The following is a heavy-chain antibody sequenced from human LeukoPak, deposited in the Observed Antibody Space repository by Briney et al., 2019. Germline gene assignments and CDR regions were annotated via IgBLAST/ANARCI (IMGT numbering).Heavy chain of an antibody. CDR2: INAGNGNT. V-gene: IGHV1-3*01. CDR3: ARGIAVAGRKGNWFDP. CDR1: GYTFTSYA. J-gene: IGHJ5*02. D-gene: IGHD6-19*01. Sequence: ASVKVSCKASGYTFTSYAMHWVRQAPGQRLEWMGWINAGNGNTKYSQKFQGRVTITRDTSASTAYMELSSLRSEDTAVYYCARGIAVAGRKGNWFDPWGQGTLVTVSS.